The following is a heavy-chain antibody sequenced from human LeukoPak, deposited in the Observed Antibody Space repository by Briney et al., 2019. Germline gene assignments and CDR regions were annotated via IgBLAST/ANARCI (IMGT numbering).Heavy chain of an antibody. CDR3: ARGDSSGYYWNDY. CDR2: TRNKANTYTT. J-gene: IGHJ4*02. D-gene: IGHD3-22*01. V-gene: IGHV3-72*01. Sequence: GGSLRPACAASGFTLSDHKMDWVRQAPGKGLEWIGRTRNKANTYTTEYAASVKGRFTISRDDSKNSLYLQMNSLKTEDTAVYYCARGDSSGYYWNDYWGQGTLVTVSS. CDR1: GFTLSDHK.